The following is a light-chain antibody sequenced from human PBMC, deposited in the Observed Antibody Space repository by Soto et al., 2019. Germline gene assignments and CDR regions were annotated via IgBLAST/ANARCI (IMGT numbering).Light chain of an antibody. J-gene: IGKJ3*01. CDR1: QGIGSW. CDR2: TTT. Sequence: EIQMTQSPSSVSASVGDRATITCRASQGIGSWLAWYQQKPGKAPTLLIYTTTNLQSGVPSRFSGSGSGTDFTLTISSLQPEDFATYYCQQANSFPLTFGPGTKVDIK. CDR3: QQANSFPLT. V-gene: IGKV1-12*01.